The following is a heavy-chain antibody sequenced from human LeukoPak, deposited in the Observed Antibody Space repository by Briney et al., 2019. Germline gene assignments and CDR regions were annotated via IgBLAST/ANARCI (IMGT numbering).Heavy chain of an antibody. Sequence: GGSLRLSCAASGFTFSSHAMSWVRQAPGKGLGWVGRIKSKTDGGTTDYAAPVKGRFTISRDDSKNTLYLQMNSLKTEDTAVYYCTTLGGSGSYYNGDVWGQGTTVTVSS. D-gene: IGHD3-10*01. CDR3: TTLGGSGSYYNGDV. CDR1: GFTFSSHA. CDR2: IKSKTDGGTT. V-gene: IGHV3-15*01. J-gene: IGHJ6*02.